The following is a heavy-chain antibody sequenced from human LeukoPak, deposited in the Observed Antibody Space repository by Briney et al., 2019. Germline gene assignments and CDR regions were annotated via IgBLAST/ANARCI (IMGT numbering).Heavy chain of an antibody. V-gene: IGHV4-4*07. CDR1: HYSISSGYY. CDR2: IYTSGST. J-gene: IGHJ4*02. D-gene: IGHD1-1*01. Sequence: MTSETLSLTCTVSHYSISSGYYWGWIRQPAGKGLEWIGRIYTSGSTNYNPSLKSRVTMSVDTSKNQFSLKLNSVTAADTAVYYCARGDDDLGILDYWGQGTLVTVSS. CDR3: ARGDDDLGILDY.